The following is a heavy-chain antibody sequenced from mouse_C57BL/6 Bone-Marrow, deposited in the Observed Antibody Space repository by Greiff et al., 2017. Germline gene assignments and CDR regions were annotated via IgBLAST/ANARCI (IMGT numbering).Heavy chain of an antibody. D-gene: IGHD3-2*02. CDR1: GYSFTDYN. CDR2: ITPNYGTP. Sequence: VQLQQSGPELVKPGASVKISCKASGYSFTDYNMNWIKQSNGKSLEWIGVITPNYGTPSYNQKFTGNSTLTVDQSSSTAYMQLNSLTAEDSAVYYCAREDSSGWFAYWGQEALGTVSA. J-gene: IGHJ3*01. V-gene: IGHV1-39*01. CDR3: AREDSSGWFAY.